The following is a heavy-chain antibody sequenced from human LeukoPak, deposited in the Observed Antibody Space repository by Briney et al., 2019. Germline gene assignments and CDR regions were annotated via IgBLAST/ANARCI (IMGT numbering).Heavy chain of an antibody. D-gene: IGHD5-24*01. Sequence: PGGSLRLSCAASGFTFSNYTFHWVRQAPGKGLEWVAVISYDGSNKYYADSVKGRFTISRDNSKNTLYLQMNSLRAEDTAVYYCARPGEGDGYNTYFDYWGQGTLVTVSS. J-gene: IGHJ4*02. CDR2: ISYDGSNK. CDR1: GFTFSNYT. V-gene: IGHV3-30*04. CDR3: ARPGEGDGYNTYFDY.